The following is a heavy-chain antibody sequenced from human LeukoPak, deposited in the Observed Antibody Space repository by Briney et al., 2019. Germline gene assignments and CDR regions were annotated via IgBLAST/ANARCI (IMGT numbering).Heavy chain of an antibody. CDR2: IYSDGSA. J-gene: IGHJ4*02. V-gene: IGHV3-53*01. CDR1: GFTVRSNY. Sequence: GGSLRLSCAASGFTVRSNYMTWVRQAPGKGLEWDSVIYSDGSAYYADSVRGRFTISRDNPKNTLYLQLNSLGVEDTAIYYCAKLLRAGRILTISLESWGQGTLVTVSS. CDR3: AKLLRAGRILTISLES. D-gene: IGHD2/OR15-2a*01.